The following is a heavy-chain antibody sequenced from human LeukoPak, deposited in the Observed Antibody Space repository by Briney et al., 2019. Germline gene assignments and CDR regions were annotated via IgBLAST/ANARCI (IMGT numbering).Heavy chain of an antibody. CDR1: GGSFSGYY. J-gene: IGHJ3*02. D-gene: IGHD3-3*01. CDR2: INHSGST. Sequence: PSETLSLTCAVYGGSFSGYYWSWIRQPPGKGLEWIGEINHSGSTNYNPSLKSRVTISVDTSKNQFSLKLSSVTAADTAVYYCATYDFWSGSSYFDIWGQGTMVTVSS. V-gene: IGHV4-34*01. CDR3: ATYDFWSGSSYFDI.